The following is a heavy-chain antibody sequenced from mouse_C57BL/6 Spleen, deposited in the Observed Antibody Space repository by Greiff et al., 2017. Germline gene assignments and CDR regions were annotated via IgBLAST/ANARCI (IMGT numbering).Heavy chain of an antibody. D-gene: IGHD1-1*01. V-gene: IGHV1-82*01. Sequence: QVQLKQSGPELVKPGASVKISCKASGYAFSSSWMNWVKQRPGKGLEWIGRIYPGDGDTNYNGKFKGKATLTADQSSSTAYMQLSSLTSEDSAVYFCARFITTVVAPAMDYWGQGTSVTVSS. J-gene: IGHJ4*01. CDR2: IYPGDGDT. CDR1: GYAFSSSW. CDR3: ARFITTVVAPAMDY.